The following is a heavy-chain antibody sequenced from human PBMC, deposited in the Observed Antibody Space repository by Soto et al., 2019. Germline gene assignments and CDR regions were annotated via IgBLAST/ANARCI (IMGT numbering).Heavy chain of an antibody. D-gene: IGHD3-10*01. J-gene: IGHJ4*02. CDR3: IKDETPGGADY. CDR2: IYRDGGGT. CDR1: GFKAHQYA. Sequence: EVQLVESGGGLVQPGRSLRLSCTVSGFKAHQYAMHWVRQAPGKGLEWVSGIYRDGGGTGYADSVKGRFTVSRDNVKNSLSLQMNSLRSDDTALHYCIKDETPGGADYWGQGILVTVSS. V-gene: IGHV3-9*02.